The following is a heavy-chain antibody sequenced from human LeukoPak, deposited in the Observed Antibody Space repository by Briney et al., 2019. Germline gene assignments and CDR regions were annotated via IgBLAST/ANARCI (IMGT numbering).Heavy chain of an antibody. CDR2: MYFSGTT. J-gene: IGHJ4*02. D-gene: IGHD7-27*01. CDR3: VRHLGMGRFDY. V-gene: IGHV4-39*01. CDR1: GGSISSSNFY. Sequence: SETLSLTCTVSGGSISSSNFYWGCIRQPPGKGLEWIGSMYFSGTTYYNPSLKSRVTISVDTSKNQFSLKLTSVTAADTAVYYCVRHLGMGRFDYWGQGTLVTVSS.